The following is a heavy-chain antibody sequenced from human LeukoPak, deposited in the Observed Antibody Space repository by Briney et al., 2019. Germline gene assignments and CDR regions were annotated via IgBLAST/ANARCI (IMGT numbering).Heavy chain of an antibody. V-gene: IGHV3-23*01. CDR2: ISGSGGST. J-gene: IGHJ5*02. CDR1: GFTFSSYA. CDR3: AKDLDCSSTSCYRSS. D-gene: IGHD2-2*01. Sequence: PGGSLRLSCAASGFTFSSYAMSWVRQAPGKGLEWVSAISGSGGSTYYADSVKGRFTISRDNSKNTLYLQMNGLRAEDTAVYYCAKDLDCSSTSCYRSSWGQGTLVTVSS.